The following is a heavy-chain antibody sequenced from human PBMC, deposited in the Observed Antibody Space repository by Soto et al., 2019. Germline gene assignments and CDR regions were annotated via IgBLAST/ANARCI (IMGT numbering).Heavy chain of an antibody. D-gene: IGHD7-27*01. V-gene: IGHV3-48*02. J-gene: IGHJ4*02. CDR1: GFTFSSYS. CDR3: VRDLNWGFDY. Sequence: PGGSLRLSCAASGFTFSSYSINWVRQAPGKGLGWISYINSRSSVIRYADSVQGRFIISRDNAKNSLYLQMNSLKDEDSAVYYCVRDLNWGFDYWGLGALVTVSS. CDR2: INSRSSVI.